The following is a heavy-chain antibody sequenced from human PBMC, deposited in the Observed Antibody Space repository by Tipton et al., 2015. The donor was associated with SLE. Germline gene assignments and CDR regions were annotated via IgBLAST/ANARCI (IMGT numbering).Heavy chain of an antibody. J-gene: IGHJ4*02. D-gene: IGHD3-3*01. CDR1: GGSISRSIYY. V-gene: IGHV4-39*02. CDR3: ARDGGTWSGYFDY. CDR2: IYYSGTT. Sequence: GLVKPSETLALTCSVSGGSISRSIYYWGWIRQSPGKGLEWIAAIYYSGTTYYNPSLKSRVTISVDTSNNQFSLRLSSVSAADTAVYYCARDGGTWSGYFDYWGQVTLVTVSS.